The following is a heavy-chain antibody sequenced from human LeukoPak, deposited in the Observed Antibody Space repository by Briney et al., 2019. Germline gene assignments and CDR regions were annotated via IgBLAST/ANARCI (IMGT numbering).Heavy chain of an antibody. V-gene: IGHV1-2*02. D-gene: IGHD5-24*01. CDR3: ARVATIRLPYLDY. CDR2: INPNSGGT. CDR1: GYTFTGYY. J-gene: IGHJ4*02. Sequence: GASVKVSCKASGYTFTGYYMHWVRQAPGQGLEWMGWINPNSGGTNYAQKFQGRVTMTRDTSISTAYMELSRLRSDDTAVYYCARVATIRLPYLDYWGQGTLVTVSS.